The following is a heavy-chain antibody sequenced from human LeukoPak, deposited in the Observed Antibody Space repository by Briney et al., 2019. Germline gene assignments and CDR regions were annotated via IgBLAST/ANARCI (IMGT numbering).Heavy chain of an antibody. J-gene: IGHJ4*02. CDR3: ARLFTAMAPFDY. CDR2: IWYDGSSK. V-gene: IGHV3-33*01. D-gene: IGHD5-18*01. Sequence: QPGRSLRLSCAASGFTFSSYGMHWVRQAPGKGLEWVAVIWYDGSSKYYADSVKGRFTISRDNSKNTLYLQMNSLRAEDTAVYYCARLFTAMAPFDYWGQGTLVTVSS. CDR1: GFTFSSYG.